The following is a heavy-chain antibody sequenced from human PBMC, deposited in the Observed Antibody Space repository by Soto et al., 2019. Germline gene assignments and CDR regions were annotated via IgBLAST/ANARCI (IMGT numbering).Heavy chain of an antibody. CDR2: IYHTGST. J-gene: IGHJ3*01. CDR1: GDSIANNNYL. Sequence: QLQLQESGPGLVKPSETLSLTCTVSGDSIANNNYLWAWIRQPPGKGLEWIGSIYHTGSTYFAPSLESRVTMSVGTASNQGYLHLTPAPTTDTAVYYRARHFRLATTGRGDVDVWGPGAMPTVSS. CDR3: ARHFRLATTGRGDVDV. V-gene: IGHV4-39*01. D-gene: IGHD2-21*01.